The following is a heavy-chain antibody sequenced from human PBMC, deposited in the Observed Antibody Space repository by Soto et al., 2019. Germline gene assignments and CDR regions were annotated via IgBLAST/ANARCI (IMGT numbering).Heavy chain of an antibody. J-gene: IGHJ3*02. CDR1: GFTVSSNY. CDR3: ARDLASEAFDAFDI. V-gene: IGHV3-53*01. Sequence: GGSLRLSCAASGFTVSSNYMSWVRQAPGKGLEWVSVIYSGGSTYYADSVKGRFTISRDNSKNTLYLQMNSLRAEDTAVYYCARDLASEAFDAFDIWGQGTMVTVSS. CDR2: IYSGGST.